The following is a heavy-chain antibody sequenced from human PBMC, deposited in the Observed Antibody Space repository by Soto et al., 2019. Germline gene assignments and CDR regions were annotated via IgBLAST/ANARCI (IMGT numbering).Heavy chain of an antibody. CDR1: GGTFSSYA. Sequence: ASVKVSCKASGGTFSSYAISWVRQAPGQGLEWMGGIIPIFGTANYAQKFQGRVTITADESTSTAYMELSSLRSEDTAVYYCARGGNDFWSGYPAPYYGMDVWGQGTTVTVSS. CDR3: ARGGNDFWSGYPAPYYGMDV. CDR2: IIPIFGTA. J-gene: IGHJ6*02. D-gene: IGHD3-3*01. V-gene: IGHV1-69*13.